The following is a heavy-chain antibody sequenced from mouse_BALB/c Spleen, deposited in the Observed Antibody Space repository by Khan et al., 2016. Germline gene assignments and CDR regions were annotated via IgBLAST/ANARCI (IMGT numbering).Heavy chain of an antibody. D-gene: IGHD1-1*01. CDR2: ISYSGST. CDR1: GYSITSDYA. V-gene: IGHV3-2*02. J-gene: IGHJ1*01. CDR3: ARITTVVKWYFDV. Sequence: QLEESGPGLVKPSQSLSLTCTVTGYSITSDYAWNWIRQFPGNKLEWMGYISYSGSTSYNPSLKSRISITRDTSKNQFFLQLNSVTTEDTATYYCARITTVVKWYFDVWGAGTTVTVSS.